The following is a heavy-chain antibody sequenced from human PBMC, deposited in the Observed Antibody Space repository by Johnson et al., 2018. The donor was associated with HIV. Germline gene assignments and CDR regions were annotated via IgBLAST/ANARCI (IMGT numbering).Heavy chain of an antibody. CDR2: IYSDGST. CDR3: ARTQRVTMIVVSLGAFDI. V-gene: IGHV3-66*01. D-gene: IGHD3-22*01. CDR1: GFTVSSNY. Sequence: VQLVESGGGLVQPGGSLRLSCAASGFTVSSNYMSWVRQAPGKGLEWVSLIYSDGSTYYAESVKGRFTISRDNSKNTLYLQMNSLRAEDTAVYYCARTQRVTMIVVSLGAFDIWGQGTMVTVSS. J-gene: IGHJ3*02.